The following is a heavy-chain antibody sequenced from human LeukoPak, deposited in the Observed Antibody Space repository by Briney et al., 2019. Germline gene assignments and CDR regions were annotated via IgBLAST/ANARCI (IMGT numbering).Heavy chain of an antibody. D-gene: IGHD3-3*01. CDR2: IYYSGST. Sequence: SETLSLTCTVSGGSISSYYWSWIRQPPGKGLEWIGYIYYSGSTNYNPSLKSRVTISVDTSKNQFSLKLSSVTAADTAVYYCARSPGDYDFWSGSSYNWFDPWGQGTLVTVSS. CDR1: GGSISSYY. J-gene: IGHJ5*02. CDR3: ARSPGDYDFWSGSSYNWFDP. V-gene: IGHV4-59*01.